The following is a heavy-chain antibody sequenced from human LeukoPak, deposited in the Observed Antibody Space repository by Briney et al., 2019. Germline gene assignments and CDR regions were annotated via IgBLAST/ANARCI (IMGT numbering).Heavy chain of an antibody. D-gene: IGHD3-22*01. V-gene: IGHV1-2*06. CDR2: INPNSGGT. Sequence: VASVRVSCKASGYTFTGYYMHWVRQAPGQGLEWMGRINPNSGGTNYAQKFQGRVTMTRDTSISTAYMELSRLRSDDTAGYYCARGLNSGYYYFDYWGQRTLVTVSS. J-gene: IGHJ4*02. CDR1: GYTFTGYY. CDR3: ARGLNSGYYYFDY.